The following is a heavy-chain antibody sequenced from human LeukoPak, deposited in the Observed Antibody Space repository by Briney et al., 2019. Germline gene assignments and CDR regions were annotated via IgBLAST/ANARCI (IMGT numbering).Heavy chain of an antibody. CDR3: TTDLIRITIFGVVIDDDY. Sequence: GGSLRLSCAASGFTFSNAWMSWVRQAPGKGLEWVGLIKSKTDGGTTDYAAPVKGRFTISRDDSNNTLYLQMNSLKTEDTAVYYCTTDLIRITIFGVVIDDDYWGQGTLVTVSS. CDR2: IKSKTDGGTT. V-gene: IGHV3-15*01. CDR1: GFTFSNAW. D-gene: IGHD3-3*01. J-gene: IGHJ4*02.